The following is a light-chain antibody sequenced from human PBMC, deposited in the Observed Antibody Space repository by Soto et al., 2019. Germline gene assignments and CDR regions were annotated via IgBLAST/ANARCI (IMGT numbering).Light chain of an antibody. J-gene: IGLJ1*01. CDR1: SSDVGGYNY. CDR3: MSYRSSNTLNFV. CDR2: DVT. Sequence: QSALTQPASVSGSPGQSITISCTGTSSDVGGYNYVSWYQQHPDKAPKLMIYDVTHRPSGISSRFSGSKSGNTASLTISGLLTEDEADYYCMSYRSSNTLNFVFGTGTKVTVL. V-gene: IGLV2-14*03.